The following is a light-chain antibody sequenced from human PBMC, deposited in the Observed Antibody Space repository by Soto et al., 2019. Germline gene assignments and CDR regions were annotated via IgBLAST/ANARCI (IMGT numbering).Light chain of an antibody. CDR3: QQRSGWPFVWT. CDR2: DAS. V-gene: IGKV3-11*01. Sequence: EIVLTQSPATLSLSPGNRATLSCRVSQSVGSSLAWYQQNPGQAPRLLIYDASNRATGIPARFSGGVSGTDFPLTISSLEPEDFAVYYCQQRSGWPFVWTFGGGTKVEIK. J-gene: IGKJ4*01. CDR1: QSVGSS.